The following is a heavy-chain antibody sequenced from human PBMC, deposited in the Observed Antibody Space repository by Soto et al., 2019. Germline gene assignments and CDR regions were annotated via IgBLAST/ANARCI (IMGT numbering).Heavy chain of an antibody. Sequence: GGSLRLSCAASGFTFSNYAMTWVRQAPGKGLEWVSAIGGSGGAIYYAGSLKGRFTISRDNSENTLYLQMNTLRAEDTAVYYCAKHHRDIDPFDIWGQGTMVTVSS. D-gene: IGHD3-10*01. V-gene: IGHV3-23*01. CDR1: GFTFSNYA. J-gene: IGHJ3*02. CDR3: AKHHRDIDPFDI. CDR2: IGGSGGAI.